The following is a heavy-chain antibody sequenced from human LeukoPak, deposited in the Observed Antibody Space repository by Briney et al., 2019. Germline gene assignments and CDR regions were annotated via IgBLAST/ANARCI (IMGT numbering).Heavy chain of an antibody. V-gene: IGHV4-59*01. CDR1: GDSICSYY. CDR2: IYYSGST. J-gene: IGHJ4*02. CDR3: ATDTGSRFAY. Sequence: PSETLSLTCTVSGDSICSYYWSWIRQPPGKGLEWIGYIYYSGSTKYNPSLKSRVTISIGTSKNQFSLKLRSVTAADTAVYYCATDTGSRFAYWGLGALVTVSS. D-gene: IGHD1-26*01.